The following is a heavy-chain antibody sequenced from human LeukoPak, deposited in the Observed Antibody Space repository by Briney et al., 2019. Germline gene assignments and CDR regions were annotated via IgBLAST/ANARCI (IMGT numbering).Heavy chain of an antibody. J-gene: IGHJ4*02. CDR1: GGSISSTNYF. Sequence: TSETLSLTSTVSGGSISSTNYFWGWIRQPPGKGLEWIGSFYYVGSTYYNSSLKSRVTLSVDTSKSQFSLKLNSVTAADTAVYYCARGDMTGTNFDFWGQGTLVTVSS. D-gene: IGHD1-7*01. V-gene: IGHV4-39*01. CDR2: FYYVGST. CDR3: ARGDMTGTNFDF.